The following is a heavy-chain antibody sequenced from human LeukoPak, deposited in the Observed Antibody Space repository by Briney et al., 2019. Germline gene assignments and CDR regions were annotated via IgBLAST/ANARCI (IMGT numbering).Heavy chain of an antibody. J-gene: IGHJ6*02. CDR2: ISSSSSYI. V-gene: IGHV3-21*01. CDR3: ARSGYDYYYYYGMDV. D-gene: IGHD5-18*01. CDR1: GFTFSSYS. Sequence: GGPLRLSCAASGFTFSSYSMNWVRQAPGKGLEWVSSISSSSSYIYYADSVKGRFTISRDNAKNSLYLQMNSLRAEDTAVYYCARSGYDYYYYYGMDVWGQGTTVTVSS.